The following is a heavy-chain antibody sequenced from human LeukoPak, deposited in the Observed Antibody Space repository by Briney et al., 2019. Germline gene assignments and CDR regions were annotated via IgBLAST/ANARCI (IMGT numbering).Heavy chain of an antibody. V-gene: IGHV1-46*01. CDR2: INPSGGST. Sequence: GASVKVSCKASGYTFTSYYMHWVRQAPGQGLEWMGIINPSGGSTSCAQKFQGRVTMTRDMSTSTVYMELSSLRSEDTAVYYCASGDWNYYFDYWGQGTLVTVSS. CDR1: GYTFTSYY. CDR3: ASGDWNYYFDY. J-gene: IGHJ4*02. D-gene: IGHD1-7*01.